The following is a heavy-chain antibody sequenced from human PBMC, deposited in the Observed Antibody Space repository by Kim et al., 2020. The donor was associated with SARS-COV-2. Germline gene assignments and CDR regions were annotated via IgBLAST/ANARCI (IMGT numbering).Heavy chain of an antibody. Sequence: GGSLRLSCAASGFTFSSYAMSWVRQAPGKGLEWVSAISGSGGSTYYADSVKGRFTISRDNSKNTLYLQMNSLRAEDTAVYYCAKVPYYYGSGSYAPHFDYWGQGTLVTVSS. CDR2: ISGSGGST. CDR1: GFTFSSYA. J-gene: IGHJ4*02. CDR3: AKVPYYYGSGSYAPHFDY. D-gene: IGHD3-10*01. V-gene: IGHV3-23*01.